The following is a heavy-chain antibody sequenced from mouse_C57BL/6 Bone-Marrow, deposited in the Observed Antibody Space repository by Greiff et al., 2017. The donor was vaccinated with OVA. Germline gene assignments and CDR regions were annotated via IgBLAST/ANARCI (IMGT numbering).Heavy chain of an antibody. V-gene: IGHV1-80*01. CDR2: IYPGDGDT. D-gene: IGHD1-1*01. CDR3: ARRDYGSSYDYFDY. Sequence: VKLMESGAELVKPGASVKISCKASGYAFSSYWMNWVKQRPGKGLEWIGQIYPGDGDTNYNGKFKGKATLTADKSSSTAYMQLSSLTSEDSAVYFCARRDYGSSYDYFDYWGQGTTLTVSS. CDR1: GYAFSSYW. J-gene: IGHJ2*01.